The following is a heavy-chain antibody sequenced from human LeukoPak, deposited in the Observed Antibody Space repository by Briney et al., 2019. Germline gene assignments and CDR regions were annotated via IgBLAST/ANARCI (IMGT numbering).Heavy chain of an antibody. J-gene: IGHJ6*03. Sequence: ASVKVCCKASGYTFTGYYMHWVRQAPGQGREWMGWINPNSGGTNYAQKCQGRVTMTGDTPISTAYMELSRLRSAATAVYSCARRTYDSSGYYYYYMDVWGKGTTVTVSS. CDR3: ARRTYDSSGYYYYYMDV. CDR2: INPNSGGT. D-gene: IGHD3-22*01. CDR1: GYTFTGYY. V-gene: IGHV1-2*02.